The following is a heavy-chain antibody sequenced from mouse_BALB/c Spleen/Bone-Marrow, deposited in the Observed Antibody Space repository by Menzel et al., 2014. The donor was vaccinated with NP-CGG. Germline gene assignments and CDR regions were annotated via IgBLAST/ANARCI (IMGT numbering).Heavy chain of an antibody. D-gene: IGHD2-1*01. CDR1: GYVFTNYL. CDR2: INPGTGGT. CDR3: ARIYYPNYY. V-gene: IGHV1S52*01. J-gene: IGHJ2*01. Sequence: VQLQEPGAELVRPGTSVKVSCRASGYVFTNYLIEWVKQRPGQGLEWIARINPGTGGTNYNEKFKGKATLTADKSSSTAYMQLSSLTSDDSAVYFCARIYYPNYYWGQGTTLTVSS.